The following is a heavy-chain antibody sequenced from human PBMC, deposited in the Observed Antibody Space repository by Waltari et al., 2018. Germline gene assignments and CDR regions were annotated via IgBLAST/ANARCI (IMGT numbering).Heavy chain of an antibody. CDR1: GFIFGSYA. J-gene: IGHJ4*02. V-gene: IGHV3-21*02. D-gene: IGHD2-15*01. CDR3: VRETSGTPDY. Sequence: EVQLVESGGGLVKPGGSLRLSCAGSGFIFGSYAFNWVRQAPGKGLEYVSSITDDGIHTHYADSMRGRFTISRDNAKNSLYLQLNSLRVEDTALYYCVRETSGTPDYWGQGTLVTVSS. CDR2: ITDDGIHT.